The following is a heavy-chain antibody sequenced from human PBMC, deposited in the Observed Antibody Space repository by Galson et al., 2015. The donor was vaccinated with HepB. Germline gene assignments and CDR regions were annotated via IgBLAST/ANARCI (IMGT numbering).Heavy chain of an antibody. V-gene: IGHV3-48*01. J-gene: IGHJ4*02. D-gene: IGHD3-9*01. Sequence: SLRLSCAASGFTFSSYSMNWVRQAPGKGLEWVSYISSSSSTIYYADSVKGRFTISRDNAKNSLYLQMNSLRAEDTAVYYCARGRLRYFDWLFSLLFDYWGQGTLVTVSS. CDR1: GFTFSSYS. CDR3: ARGRLRYFDWLFSLLFDY. CDR2: ISSSSSTI.